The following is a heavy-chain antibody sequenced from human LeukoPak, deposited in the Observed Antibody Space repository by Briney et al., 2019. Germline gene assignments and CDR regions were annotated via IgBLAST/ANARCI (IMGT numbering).Heavy chain of an antibody. J-gene: IGHJ4*02. D-gene: IGHD3-10*01. Sequence: GGSLRLSCAASGFTFSSYAMSWVRQAPGKGLEWVSAISGSGGSTYYADSVKGRFTISRDNSKNTLYLQMNSLRAEDTAVYYCLTFTIVRGRHPPSDYWGQGTLVTVSS. CDR3: LTFTIVRGRHPPSDY. CDR2: ISGSGGST. CDR1: GFTFSSYA. V-gene: IGHV3-23*01.